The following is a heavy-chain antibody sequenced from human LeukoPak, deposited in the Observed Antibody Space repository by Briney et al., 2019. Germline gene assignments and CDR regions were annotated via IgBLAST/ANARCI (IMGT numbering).Heavy chain of an antibody. Sequence: ASVTLSCKAAGYTFTIYSISWVRHAPGQGLGWMGGIIAYNGNTNYAQKFPGRVTMTEDTSTDTAYMELSRLRSEDTAVYDCATRRTEGLFIRGFDYWGQGTLVTVSS. CDR1: GYTFTIYS. D-gene: IGHD3/OR15-3a*01. V-gene: IGHV1-18*01. J-gene: IGHJ4*02. CDR2: IIAYNGNT. CDR3: ATRRTEGLFIRGFDY.